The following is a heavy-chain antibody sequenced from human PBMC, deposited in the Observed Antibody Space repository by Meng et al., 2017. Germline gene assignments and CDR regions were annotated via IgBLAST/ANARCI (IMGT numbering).Heavy chain of an antibody. CDR2: ISAYNGNT. V-gene: IGHV1-18*01. Sequence: ASVKVSCKASGYTFTSYGISWVRQAPGQGLEWMGWISAYNGNTNYAQKLQGRVTMTTDTSTSTAYMELRSLRSDDTAVYYCARDVKGTMVRGVISYYYYGMDVWGQGTTVTVSS. CDR1: GYTFTSYG. J-gene: IGHJ6*02. CDR3: ARDVKGTMVRGVISYYYYGMDV. D-gene: IGHD3-10*01.